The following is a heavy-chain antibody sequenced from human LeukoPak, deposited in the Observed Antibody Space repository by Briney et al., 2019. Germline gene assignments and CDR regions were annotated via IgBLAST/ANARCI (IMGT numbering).Heavy chain of an antibody. V-gene: IGHV1-18*01. Sequence: GASVKVSCKASGYTFTSYGISWVRQAPGQGLEWMGWISAYNGNTNYAQELQGRVTTTTDTSTSTAYMELRSLRSDDTAVYYCAREGLLWFGEPSPYDYWGQGTLVTVSS. CDR2: ISAYNGNT. D-gene: IGHD3-10*01. J-gene: IGHJ4*02. CDR3: AREGLLWFGEPSPYDY. CDR1: GYTFTSYG.